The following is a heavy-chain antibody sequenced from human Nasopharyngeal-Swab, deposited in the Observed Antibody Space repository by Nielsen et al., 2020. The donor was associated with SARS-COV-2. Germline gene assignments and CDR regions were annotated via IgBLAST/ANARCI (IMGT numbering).Heavy chain of an antibody. CDR1: GFTFDDYT. D-gene: IGHD4-17*01. J-gene: IGHJ4*02. CDR3: AKDVGDSLYYFDY. CDR2: ISWDGGST. Sequence: GESLKISCAASGFTFDDYTMHWVRQAPGKGLEWVSLISWDGGSTYYADSVKGRFTIPRDNSKNSLYLQMNSLRTEDTALYYCAKDVGDSLYYFDYWGQGTLVTVSS. V-gene: IGHV3-43*01.